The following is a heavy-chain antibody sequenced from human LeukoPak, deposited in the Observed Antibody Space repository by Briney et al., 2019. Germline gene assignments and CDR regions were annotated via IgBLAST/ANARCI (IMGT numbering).Heavy chain of an antibody. CDR3: ARDSLTFQGSYYVKSGAFDI. V-gene: IGHV4-4*07. CDR2: IYTSGST. J-gene: IGHJ3*02. CDR1: GGSISSYY. Sequence: PSETPSLTCTVSGGSISSYYWSWIRQPAGKGLEWIGRIYTSGSTNYNPSLKSRVTMSVDTSKNQFSLKLSSVTAADTAVYYCARDSLTFQGSYYVKSGAFDIWGQGTMVTVSS. D-gene: IGHD1-26*01.